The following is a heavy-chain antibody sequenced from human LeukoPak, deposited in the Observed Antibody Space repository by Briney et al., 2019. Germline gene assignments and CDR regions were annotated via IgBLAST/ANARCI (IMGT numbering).Heavy chain of an antibody. CDR1: GYIFTSYD. CDR2: MNPNSGNT. D-gene: IGHD2-15*01. Sequence: ASVKVSCKASGYIFTSYDINWVRQATGQGLEWMGWMNPNSGNTGYAQKFQGRVTMTRNTSISTAYMELSSLRSEDTAVYYCARGRVVVAATVLYYFDYWGQGTLVTVSS. V-gene: IGHV1-8*01. J-gene: IGHJ4*02. CDR3: ARGRVVVAATVLYYFDY.